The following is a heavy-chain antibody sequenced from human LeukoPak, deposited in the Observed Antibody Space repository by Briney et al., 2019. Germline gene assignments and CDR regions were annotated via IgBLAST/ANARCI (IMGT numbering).Heavy chain of an antibody. D-gene: IGHD3-22*01. Sequence: GGSLRLSCEASGFTVSSTHMVWVRQAPGKRLEWVSVTYTGGNSYYAGSVQGRFIISRDISKNTLYLQMNNLRAEDSALYYCARGGRGSAAVVAPRSFDIWGQGTMVTVSS. CDR3: ARGGRGSAAVVAPRSFDI. J-gene: IGHJ3*02. CDR2: TYTGGNS. V-gene: IGHV3-53*01. CDR1: GFTVSSTH.